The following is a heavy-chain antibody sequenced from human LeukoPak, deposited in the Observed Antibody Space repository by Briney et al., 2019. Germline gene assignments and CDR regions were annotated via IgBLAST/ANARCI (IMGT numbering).Heavy chain of an antibody. V-gene: IGHV4-4*07. D-gene: IGHD2-15*01. J-gene: IGHJ6*02. Sequence: SETLSLTCTVSGVSISSYYWSWLRQPAGKGLEWIGRIYTSGSTNYNPSLKSRVTMSVDTSKNQFSLKLSSVTAADTAVYYCARAGKVVVAATRNGMDVWGQGTTVTASS. CDR2: IYTSGST. CDR3: ARAGKVVVAATRNGMDV. CDR1: GVSISSYY.